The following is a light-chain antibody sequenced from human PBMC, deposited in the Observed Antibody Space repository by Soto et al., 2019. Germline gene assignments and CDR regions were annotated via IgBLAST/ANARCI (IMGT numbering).Light chain of an antibody. V-gene: IGKV3-11*01. CDR1: QSVSSY. CDR3: QQRSNWAPMYP. J-gene: IGKJ2*01. CDR2: DAS. Sequence: EIVLTQSPATLSLSPGERATLSCRASQSVSSYLAWYQQKPGQAPRLLIYDASNRATAIPARFSGSGSGTDFTLTISSLEPEEFAVYYCQQRSNWAPMYPFDQGTKLEIK.